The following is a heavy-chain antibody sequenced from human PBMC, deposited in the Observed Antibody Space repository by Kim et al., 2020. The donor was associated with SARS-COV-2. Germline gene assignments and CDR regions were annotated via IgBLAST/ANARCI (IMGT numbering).Heavy chain of an antibody. J-gene: IGHJ4*02. D-gene: IGHD3-16*01. CDR3: AKEGGH. V-gene: IGHV1-46*01. Sequence: INRSGSGTNYEQKFQGRVTMTGDTSANTVYMELSSLRSDDTAVYYCAKEGGHWGQGTLVTVSS. CDR2: INRSGSGT.